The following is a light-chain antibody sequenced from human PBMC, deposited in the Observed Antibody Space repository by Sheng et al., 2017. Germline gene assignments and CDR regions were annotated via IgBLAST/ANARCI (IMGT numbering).Light chain of an antibody. CDR2: DVN. CDR1: SSDCWCSHL. V-gene: IGLV2-11*01. J-gene: IGLJ1*01. CDR3: CSYAGSYTYV. Sequence: QSALTQPRSVSGSPGQSVTISCAGTSSDCWCSHLCLLVPAPPRHTPPKLLLYDVNKPALXGPNRFSGSKSGNTASLTISGLQAEDEADYHCCSYAGSYTYVFGTGTKVTVL.